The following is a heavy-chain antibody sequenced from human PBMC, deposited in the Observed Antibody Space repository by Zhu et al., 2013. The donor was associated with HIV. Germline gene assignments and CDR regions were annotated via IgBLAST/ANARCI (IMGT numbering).Heavy chain of an antibody. D-gene: IGHD6-13*01. Sequence: QVQLVQSGAEVKKPGASVKLSCKASGYSFTSHYIHWLRQAPGQGLQWMGWINPPSGGTNYAQKFQGRLTMTSYMSITTVYMELGSLRSNDTATYYCARGVSSTWFFDHWGQGTLVIVSS. CDR1: GYSFTSHY. CDR3: ARGVSSTWFFDH. J-gene: IGHJ4*02. CDR2: INPPSGGT. V-gene: IGHV1-2*02.